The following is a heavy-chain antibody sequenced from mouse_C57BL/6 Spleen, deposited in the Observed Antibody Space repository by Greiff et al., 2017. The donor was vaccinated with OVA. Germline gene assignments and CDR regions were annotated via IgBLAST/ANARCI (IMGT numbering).Heavy chain of an antibody. CDR1: GYTFTDYE. J-gene: IGHJ2*01. D-gene: IGHD1-1*01. CDR3: TRKGGSRRDYFDY. Sequence: QVQLQQSGAELVRPGASVTLSCKASGYTFTDYEMHWVKQTPVHGLEWIGAIDPETGGTAYNQKFKGKAILTADKSSSTAYMELRSLTSEDSAVYYCTRKGGSRRDYFDYWGQGTTLTVSS. CDR2: IDPETGGT. V-gene: IGHV1-15*01.